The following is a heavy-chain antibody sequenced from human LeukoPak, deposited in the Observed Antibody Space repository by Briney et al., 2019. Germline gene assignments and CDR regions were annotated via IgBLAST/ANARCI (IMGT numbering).Heavy chain of an antibody. CDR1: GFTFSSYA. CDR2: ISYDGSNK. D-gene: IGHD6-6*01. Sequence: QSGGSLRLSCAAPGFTFSSYAMHWVRQAPGKGLEWVAVISYDGSNKYYADSVKGRFTISRDNSKNTLYLQMNSLRAEDTAVYYCARDGNPPGIAARLDYWGQGTLVTVSS. CDR3: ARDGNPPGIAARLDY. V-gene: IGHV3-30-3*01. J-gene: IGHJ4*02.